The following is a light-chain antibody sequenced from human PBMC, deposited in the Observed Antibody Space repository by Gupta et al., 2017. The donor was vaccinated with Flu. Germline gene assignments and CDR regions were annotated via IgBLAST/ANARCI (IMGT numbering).Light chain of an antibody. V-gene: IGKV1-39*01. CDR2: AAS. CDR3: QQSDSMPLT. CDR1: QAIRKY. J-gene: IGKJ1*01. Sequence: PSSLSASVGDRVTLTCRASQAIRKYLNWYQQRPGTVPSLLISAASNLRSGVPSRFSGSGSGTDFTLTITSLQPEDFATYYGQQSDSMPLTFGQGTKVEI.